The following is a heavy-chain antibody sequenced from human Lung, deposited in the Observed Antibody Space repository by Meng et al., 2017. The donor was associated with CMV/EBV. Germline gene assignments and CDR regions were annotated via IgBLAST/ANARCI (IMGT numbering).Heavy chain of an antibody. CDR1: GYTFGSYG. J-gene: IGHJ4*02. D-gene: IGHD2-15*01. Sequence: QVHLLQARPEVKKPGASVRVSCKASGYTFGSYGSCWVRQAPGQGLEWMGWFVNYVDTYPAPKFQGRVTMTTDTHTNTAFMELRSLTSDDTAVYYCASGTPGRSYCDYWGQGTLVTVFS. CDR2: FVNYVDT. V-gene: IGHV1-18*01. CDR3: ASGTPGRSYCDY.